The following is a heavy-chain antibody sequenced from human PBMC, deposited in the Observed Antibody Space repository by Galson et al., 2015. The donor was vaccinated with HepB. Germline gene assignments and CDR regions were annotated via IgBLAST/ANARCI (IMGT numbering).Heavy chain of an antibody. J-gene: IGHJ4*02. CDR1: GFTVSNNY. D-gene: IGHD5-24*01. CDR2: IYSVGST. V-gene: IGHV3-53*01. Sequence: SLRLSCAASGFTVSNNYMSWVRQAPGKGLEWVSVIYSVGSTYYADSVKGRFTISRDNSKNTLYLQMNSLRAEDTAVYYCARGKIGDGYNFFDYWGQGTLVTVSS. CDR3: ARGKIGDGYNFFDY.